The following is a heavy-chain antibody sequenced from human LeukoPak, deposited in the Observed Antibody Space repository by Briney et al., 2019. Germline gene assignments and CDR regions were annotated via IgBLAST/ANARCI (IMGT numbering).Heavy chain of an antibody. Sequence: GGSLRLSCAASGFTFSSYAMSWVRQAPGKGLEWVSAISGSGGSTYYADSVKGRFTISRDNSKNTLYLQMNSLGAEDTAVYYCARDGEEYYDFWSGYSPPDYWGQGTLVTVSS. CDR3: ARDGEEYYDFWSGYSPPDY. J-gene: IGHJ4*02. CDR2: ISGSGGST. V-gene: IGHV3-23*01. D-gene: IGHD3-3*01. CDR1: GFTFSSYA.